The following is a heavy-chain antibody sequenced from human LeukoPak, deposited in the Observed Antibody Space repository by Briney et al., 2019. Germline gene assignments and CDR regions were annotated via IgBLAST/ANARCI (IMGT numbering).Heavy chain of an antibody. CDR1: GFTFSSYG. V-gene: IGHV3-33*08. CDR2: IWYDGSNK. J-gene: IGHJ5*02. D-gene: IGHD6-19*01. CDR3: ARDIAVASYNWFDP. Sequence: GGSLSLSCAASGFTFSSYGMHWVRRPPGKGLEWVAVIWYDGSNKYYADSVKGRFTTSRDNSKNTLYLQMNSLRAEDTAVYYCARDIAVASYNWFDPWGQGTLVTVSS.